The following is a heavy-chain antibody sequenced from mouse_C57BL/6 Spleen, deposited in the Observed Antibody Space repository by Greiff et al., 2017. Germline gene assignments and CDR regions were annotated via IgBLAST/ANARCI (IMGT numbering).Heavy chain of an antibody. V-gene: IGHV5-4*03. Sequence: EVKLVESGGGLVKPGGSLKLSCAASGFTFSSYAMSWVRQTPEKRLEWVATISDGGSYTYYPDNVKGRFTISRANAKNNLYLQMSHLKSEDTAMYYCARGGRGLFDYWGQGPTLTVSS. CDR3: ARGGRGLFDY. J-gene: IGHJ2*01. D-gene: IGHD3-3*01. CDR2: ISDGGSYT. CDR1: GFTFSSYA.